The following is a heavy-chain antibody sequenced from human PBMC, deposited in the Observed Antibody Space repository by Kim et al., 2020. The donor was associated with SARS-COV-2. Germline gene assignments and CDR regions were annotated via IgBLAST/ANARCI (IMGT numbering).Heavy chain of an antibody. CDR3: ARPGRVISFFDY. J-gene: IGHJ4*02. D-gene: IGHD2-21*01. Sequence: SETLSLTCAVYGGSFSGYYWSWIRQPPGKGLEWIGEINHSGSTNYNPSLKSRVTISVDTSKNQFSLKLSSVTAADTAVYYCARPGRVISFFDYWGQGTLVTVSS. V-gene: IGHV4-34*01. CDR1: GGSFSGYY. CDR2: INHSGST.